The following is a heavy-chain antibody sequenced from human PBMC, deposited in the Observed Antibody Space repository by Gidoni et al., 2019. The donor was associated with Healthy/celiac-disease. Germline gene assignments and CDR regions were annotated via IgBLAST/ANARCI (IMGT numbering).Heavy chain of an antibody. CDR2: IYYSGST. J-gene: IGHJ4*02. D-gene: IGHD3-22*01. V-gene: IGHV4-30-4*01. CDR3: ARDRAHYDSSGYWPYYFDY. Sequence: QVQLQESGPGLVKPSQTLSLTCTVSGGSISSGDYYWSWIRQPPGKGLEWIGYIYYSGSTYYNPSLKSRVTISVDTSKNQFSLKLSSVTAADTAGYYCARDRAHYDSSGYWPYYFDYWGQGTLVTVSA. CDR1: GGSISSGDYY.